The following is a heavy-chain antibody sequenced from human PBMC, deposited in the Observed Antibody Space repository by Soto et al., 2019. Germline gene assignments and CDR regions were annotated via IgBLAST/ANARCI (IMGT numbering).Heavy chain of an antibody. CDR3: AYSRGGSSSGGNFDY. J-gene: IGHJ4*02. V-gene: IGHV2-5*01. D-gene: IGHD2-15*01. Sequence: QIALKESGPTLVKPSQTLTLTCTFSGFSFSTTGAGVGWIRQPPGKALEWLALIFWNDAKRYSPSLRSRLTIITDTSKNQVVLTMTNVDPVDTATYYCAYSRGGSSSGGNFDYWGQGTPVTVYS. CDR1: GFSFSTTGAG. CDR2: IFWNDAK.